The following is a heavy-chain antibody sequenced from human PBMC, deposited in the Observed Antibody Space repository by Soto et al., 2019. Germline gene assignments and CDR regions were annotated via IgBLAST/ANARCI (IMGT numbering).Heavy chain of an antibody. J-gene: IGHJ4*02. CDR1: GDSVSSNSAA. V-gene: IGHV6-1*01. D-gene: IGHD3-10*01. CDR3: ARDVHYGSGNNYYFDN. Sequence: SQTLSLTCAISGDSVSSNSAAWNWFRQSPSRGLEWLGRTYYRSKWYNDYAVSVKSRITINPDTSKNQFSLQLNSVTPEDTAVYYCARDVHYGSGNNYYFDNWGQGTLVTVYS. CDR2: TYYRSKWYN.